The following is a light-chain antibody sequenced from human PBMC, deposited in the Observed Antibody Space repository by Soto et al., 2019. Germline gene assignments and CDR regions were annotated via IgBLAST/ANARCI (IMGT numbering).Light chain of an antibody. CDR3: QQYCSSPLYT. Sequence: EIVLTQSPGTLTLSPGERATLSCRASQSVSSSYLAWYHQKPGQAPRLLIYGASSRATGIPDSFSGSGSVTDFTLTISRLETEDFAVYYCQQYCSSPLYTFGQGTKLEIK. V-gene: IGKV3-20*01. J-gene: IGKJ2*01. CDR2: GAS. CDR1: QSVSSSY.